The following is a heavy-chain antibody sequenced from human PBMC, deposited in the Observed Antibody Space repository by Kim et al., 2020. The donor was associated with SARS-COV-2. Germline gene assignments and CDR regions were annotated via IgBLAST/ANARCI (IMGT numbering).Heavy chain of an antibody. CDR1: SGSIINYY. J-gene: IGHJ3*02. D-gene: IGHD6-19*01. V-gene: IGHV4-59*01. CDR3: ARMGSSGWFESAFDS. Sequence: SETLSLTCTVSSGSIINYYWSWIRQPPGKGLEWIGYIYYSGSTNYNPSLKSRVTISVDTSKNQFSLKLNSVTAADTAVYYCARMGSSGWFESAFDSWGQG. CDR2: IYYSGST.